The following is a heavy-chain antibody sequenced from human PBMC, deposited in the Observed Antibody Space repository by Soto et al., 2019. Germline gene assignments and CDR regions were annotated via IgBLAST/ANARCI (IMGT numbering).Heavy chain of an antibody. CDR2: IDNLGSTI. D-gene: IGHD3-16*02. CDR1: GFSFSTYE. J-gene: IGHJ4*02. CDR3: SRGLARYNY. Sequence: GGSLRLSCAASGFSFSTYEMNWVRQAAGKGLEWVSYIDNLGSTIHYADCGKGRFTNSRDNAKNSVYLQMISLRAEDTAVYYCSRGLARYNYWGPGNLVTVPS. V-gene: IGHV3-48*03.